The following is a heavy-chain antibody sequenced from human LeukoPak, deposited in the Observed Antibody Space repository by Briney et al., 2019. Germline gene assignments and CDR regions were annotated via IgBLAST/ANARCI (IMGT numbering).Heavy chain of an antibody. Sequence: PGGSLRLSCAASGFTFSSYAMHWVRQAPGKGLEWVAIISYDGGNKYYADSVKGRFTISRDNSKNTLYLQINSLRAEDTAVYYCARDIGRFGELSPIDYWGQGTPVTVSS. V-gene: IGHV3-30-3*01. CDR3: ARDIGRFGELSPIDY. J-gene: IGHJ4*02. D-gene: IGHD3-10*01. CDR2: ISYDGGNK. CDR1: GFTFSSYA.